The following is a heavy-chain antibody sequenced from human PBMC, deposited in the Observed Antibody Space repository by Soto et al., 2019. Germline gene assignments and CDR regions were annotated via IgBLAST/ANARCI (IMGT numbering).Heavy chain of an antibody. V-gene: IGHV3-11*04. CDR2: ISSSGSTI. J-gene: IGHJ4*02. CDR3: AKDLGPYSGTALDY. CDR1: GFTFSDYY. D-gene: IGHD1-26*01. Sequence: PGGSLRLSCASSGFTFSDYYMSLIRQAPGKGLEWVSYISSSGSTIYYADSVKGRFTISRDNSKNTLYLQMNSLRAEDTAVYYCAKDLGPYSGTALDYWGQGTLVTVSS.